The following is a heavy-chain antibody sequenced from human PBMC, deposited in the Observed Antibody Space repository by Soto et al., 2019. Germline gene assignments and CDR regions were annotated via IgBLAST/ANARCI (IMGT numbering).Heavy chain of an antibody. V-gene: IGHV4-59*01. D-gene: IGHD3-3*01. CDR2: IYYSGST. CDR3: ARSRITIFGVVEEGNWFDP. Sequence: SETLSLTCTVSGGSISSYYWSWIRQPPGKGLEWIGYIYYSGSTNYNPSLKSRVTISVDTSKNQFSLKLSSVTAADTAVYYCARSRITIFGVVEEGNWFDPWGQGTLVTVSS. CDR1: GGSISSYY. J-gene: IGHJ5*02.